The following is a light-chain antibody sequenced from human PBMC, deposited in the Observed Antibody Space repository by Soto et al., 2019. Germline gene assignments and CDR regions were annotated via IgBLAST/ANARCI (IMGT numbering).Light chain of an antibody. J-gene: IGLJ2*01. V-gene: IGLV2-14*03. Sequence: QSALTQPASVSGSPGQSITISCTGTSRDVGGYNSVSWYQHHPGKAPKLMIYDVSNRPSGVSNRFSGSKSGNTASLTISGLQAEDEADYYCSSYTSSITLVFGGGTKLTVL. CDR3: SSYTSSITLV. CDR1: SRDVGGYNS. CDR2: DVS.